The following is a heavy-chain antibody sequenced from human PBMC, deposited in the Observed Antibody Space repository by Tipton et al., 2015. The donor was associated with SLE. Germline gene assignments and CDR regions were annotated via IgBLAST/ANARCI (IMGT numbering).Heavy chain of an antibody. CDR1: GGSFSVYY. Sequence: TLSLTCAVYGGSFSVYYWTWIRQAPGKGLQWIGEINHRGSTNYNPSLKSRVTISVDTSKNQFSLNVSSVTAADTGVYYCASRVADRRGDEYFLHWGRGTLVTFSS. CDR2: INHRGST. D-gene: IGHD2-21*02. CDR3: ASRVADRRGDEYFLH. J-gene: IGHJ1*01. V-gene: IGHV4-34*01.